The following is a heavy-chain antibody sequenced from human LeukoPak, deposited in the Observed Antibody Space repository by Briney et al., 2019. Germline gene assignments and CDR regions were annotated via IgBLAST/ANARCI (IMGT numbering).Heavy chain of an antibody. CDR3: AKLSNPALYSYGERAFDY. V-gene: IGHV3-23*01. Sequence: PGGSPRLSCATSGFTFSSYAMSWVRQAPGKGLEWVSGIGASGGSTYYADSVKGRFTISRDNSKNTLYLQMNSLRAEDTAVYYCAKLSNPALYSYGERAFDYWGQGTLVTVSS. CDR2: IGASGGST. CDR1: GFTFSSYA. D-gene: IGHD5-18*01. J-gene: IGHJ4*02.